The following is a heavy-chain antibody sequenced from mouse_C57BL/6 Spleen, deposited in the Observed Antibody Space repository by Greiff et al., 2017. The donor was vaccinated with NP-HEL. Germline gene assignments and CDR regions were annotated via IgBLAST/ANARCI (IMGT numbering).Heavy chain of an antibody. J-gene: IGHJ1*03. D-gene: IGHD1-1*01. V-gene: IGHV2-2*01. CDR1: GFSLTSYG. CDR3: ARVYYGSREERYFDV. Sequence: QVHVKQSGPGLVQPSQSLSITCTVSGFSLTSYGVHWVRQSPGKGLEWLGVIWSGGSTDYNAAFISRLSISKDNSKSQVFFKMNSLQADDTAIYYCARVYYGSREERYFDVWGTGTTVTVSS. CDR2: IWSGGST.